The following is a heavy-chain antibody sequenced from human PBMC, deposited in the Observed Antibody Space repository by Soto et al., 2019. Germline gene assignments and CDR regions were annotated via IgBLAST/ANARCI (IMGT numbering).Heavy chain of an antibody. CDR3: ARVIRGRDAFDI. D-gene: IGHD3-16*01. CDR2: IYYSGST. V-gene: IGHV4-59*01. Sequence: QVQLQESGPGLVKPSETLSLTCTVSGGSISSYYWSWIRQPPGKGLEWIGYIYYSGSTNYNPSLKSRVTISVDTSKNQFSLTLSSVTAADTAVYYCARVIRGRDAFDIWGQGTMVTVSS. J-gene: IGHJ3*02. CDR1: GGSISSYY.